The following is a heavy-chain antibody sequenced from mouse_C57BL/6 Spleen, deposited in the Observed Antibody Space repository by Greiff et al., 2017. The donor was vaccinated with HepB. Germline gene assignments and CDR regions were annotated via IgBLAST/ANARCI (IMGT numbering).Heavy chain of an antibody. CDR3: AKVYYYGSRTGDYFDY. CDR2: INPSTGGT. CDR1: GYSFTGYY. D-gene: IGHD1-1*01. J-gene: IGHJ2*01. V-gene: IGHV1-42*01. Sequence: EVQLQQSGPELVKPGASVKISCKASGYSFTGYYMNGVKQSPEKSLEWIGEINPSTGGTTYNQKFKAKATLTVDKSSSTAYMQLKSLTYEDSAVYYDAKVYYYGSRTGDYFDYWGQGTTLTVSS.